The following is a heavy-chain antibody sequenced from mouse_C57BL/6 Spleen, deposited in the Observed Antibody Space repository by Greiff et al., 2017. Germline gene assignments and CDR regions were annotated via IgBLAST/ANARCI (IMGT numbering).Heavy chain of an antibody. CDR3: AMPGVEGAYFDY. CDR1: GFTFTSYW. Sequence: QVQLQQPGAELVKPGASVTVSCKASGFTFTSYWMHWVHQRPGQGLEWIGRIHPSDSDTNYTQKFNGKATLTVDTSSSTSYMPLSRLTSEDSAVYYCAMPGVEGAYFDYWGQGTTLTVSS. J-gene: IGHJ2*01. CDR2: IHPSDSDT. D-gene: IGHD1-1*01. V-gene: IGHV1-74*01.